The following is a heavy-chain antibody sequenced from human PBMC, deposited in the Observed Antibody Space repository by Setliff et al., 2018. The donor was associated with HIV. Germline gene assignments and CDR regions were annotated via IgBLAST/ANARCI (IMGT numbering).Heavy chain of an antibody. Sequence: KTSETLSLTCAVYGGSFSDYYWIWIRQPPGKGLEWIGEINHSGSTNYNPSLKSRVTLSVDTSKNQFSLKLSSVTAADTAVYYCARFRGYRYGYRYYYYMDVWGKGTTVTVSS. V-gene: IGHV4-34*01. CDR1: GGSFSDYY. D-gene: IGHD5-18*01. CDR3: ARFRGYRYGYRYYYYMDV. J-gene: IGHJ6*03. CDR2: INHSGST.